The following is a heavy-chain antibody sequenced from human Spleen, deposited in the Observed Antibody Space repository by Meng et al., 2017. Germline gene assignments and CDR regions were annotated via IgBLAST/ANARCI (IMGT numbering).Heavy chain of an antibody. CDR1: GGTFSNYA. V-gene: IGHV1-18*01. Sequence: QVQLVQSGAEVKRPGSSVKVSCQASGGTFSNYAISWVRQAPGQGLEWMGWISASNGNSNYAQKLQGRVTLTTDTSTSTAYMELRSLTSDDTAVYYCVRDIDPFDRWGQGTLVTVSS. CDR2: ISASNGNS. J-gene: IGHJ5*02. D-gene: IGHD3-16*02. CDR3: VRDIDPFDR.